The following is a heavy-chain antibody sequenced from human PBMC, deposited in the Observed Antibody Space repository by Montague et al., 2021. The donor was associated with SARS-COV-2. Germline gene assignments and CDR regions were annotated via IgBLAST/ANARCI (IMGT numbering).Heavy chain of an antibody. CDR1: GFTFSSIS. CDR2: ISSESAYI. Sequence: SLRLSCAASGFTFSSISMNWVRQAPGKRLEWVSSISSESAYIVYAASVRGRFTISRDNAQNLLYLQMNSLRAEDTAVYYCARFETSKFYSSGMDVWGQGTTVTVSS. J-gene: IGHJ6*02. V-gene: IGHV3-21*01. CDR3: ARFETSKFYSSGMDV. D-gene: IGHD2-15*01.